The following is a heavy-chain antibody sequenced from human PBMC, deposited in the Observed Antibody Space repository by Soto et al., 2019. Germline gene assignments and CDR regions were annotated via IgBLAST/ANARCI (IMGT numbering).Heavy chain of an antibody. D-gene: IGHD3-10*01. J-gene: IGHJ4*02. CDR3: ARALIWFGELLYGAMDY. V-gene: IGHV3-21*01. Sequence: EVPLVESGGGLVKPGGSLRLSCAASGFTFSSYSMNWVRQAPGKGLEWVSSISSSSSYIYYADSVKGRFTISRDNAKNSLYLQMNSLRAEDTAVYYCARALIWFGELLYGAMDYWGQGTLVTVSS. CDR1: GFTFSSYS. CDR2: ISSSSSYI.